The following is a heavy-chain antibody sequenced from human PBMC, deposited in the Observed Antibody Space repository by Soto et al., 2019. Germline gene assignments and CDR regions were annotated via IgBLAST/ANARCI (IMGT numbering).Heavy chain of an antibody. V-gene: IGHV4-4*07. CDR3: ARTLSGYTYGSRQFYFDS. CDR1: GDPFTSYF. CDR2: MFPGGST. J-gene: IGHJ4*02. D-gene: IGHD5-18*01. Sequence: QVQLQESGPGLVKPSETLSLTCTVSGDPFTSYFWTWIRQPAGKGLEWIGHMFPGGSTNHNPSLNSRVTLSVDTSKHQFSLNLTSVTAADTAVYYCARTLSGYTYGSRQFYFDSGGQGILVTVSS.